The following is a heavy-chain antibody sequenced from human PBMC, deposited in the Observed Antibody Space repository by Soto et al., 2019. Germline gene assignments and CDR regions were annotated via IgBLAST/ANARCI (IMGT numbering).Heavy chain of an antibody. D-gene: IGHD5-12*01. V-gene: IGHV5-10-1*01. CDR3: ARLVVATFGYYYYGMDV. Sequence: GESLKISCKGSGYSYTSYWISWVRQMPGKGLEWMGRIDPSDSYTNYSPSFQGHVTISADKSISTAYLQWSSLKASDTAMYYCARLVVATFGYYYYGMDVWGQGTTVTVSS. J-gene: IGHJ6*02. CDR1: GYSYTSYW. CDR2: IDPSDSYT.